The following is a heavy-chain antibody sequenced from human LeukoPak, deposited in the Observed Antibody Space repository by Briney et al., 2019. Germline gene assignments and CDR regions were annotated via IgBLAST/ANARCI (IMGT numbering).Heavy chain of an antibody. CDR3: ARDLGVYDFWSGYYYGMDV. V-gene: IGHV4-61*08. J-gene: IGHJ6*02. CDR2: IYYSGST. CDR1: GGSISSGGYY. D-gene: IGHD3-3*01. Sequence: SETLSLTCTVSGGSISSGGYYWSWIRQHPGKGLEWIGYIYYSGSTNYNPSLKSRVIISVDTSKNQFSLKLSSVTAADTAVYYCARDLGVYDFWSGYYYGMDVWGQGTTVTVSS.